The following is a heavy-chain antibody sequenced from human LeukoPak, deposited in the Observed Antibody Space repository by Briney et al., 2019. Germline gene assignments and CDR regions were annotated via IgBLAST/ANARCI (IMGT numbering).Heavy chain of an antibody. D-gene: IGHD3-16*01. Sequence: GGSLRLSCAASGFTFSSYNMNWVRQAPGKGLEWVSFISSSSDYIYYADSLKGRFTISRDNAKNSVYLQMNSLRADDTAVYYWGGGGTYVLDYWGQGPLVTVSA. V-gene: IGHV3-21*01. CDR1: GFTFSSYN. CDR3: GGGGTYVLDY. J-gene: IGHJ4*02. CDR2: ISSSSDYI.